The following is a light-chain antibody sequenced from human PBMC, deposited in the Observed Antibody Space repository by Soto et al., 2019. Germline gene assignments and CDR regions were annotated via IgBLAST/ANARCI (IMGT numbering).Light chain of an antibody. CDR1: SSNIGNNA. CDR3: AAWDDSLNGQV. Sequence: QSVLTQPPSVSEAPRQRVTISCSGSSSNIGNNAVNWYQQLPGKAPKLLIYYHDLLPSGVSDRFSGSESGTSASLAISGLQSEDEADYYCAAWDDSLNGQVFGGGTKLTVL. J-gene: IGLJ3*02. V-gene: IGLV1-36*01. CDR2: YHD.